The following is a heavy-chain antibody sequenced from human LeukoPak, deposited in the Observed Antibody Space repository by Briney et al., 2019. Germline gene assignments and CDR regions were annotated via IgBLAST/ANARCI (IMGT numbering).Heavy chain of an antibody. V-gene: IGHV3-11*01. J-gene: IGHJ5*02. CDR1: GLTFSDYY. CDR2: ISSSGSTI. Sequence: GGSLRLSCAASGLTFSDYYMSWIRQAPGKGLEWVSYISSSGSTIYYADSVKGRFTISRDNAKNSLYLQMNSLRAEDTAVYYCARVRLPYYDFWSGYFWFDPWGQRTLVTVSS. D-gene: IGHD3-3*01. CDR3: ARVRLPYYDFWSGYFWFDP.